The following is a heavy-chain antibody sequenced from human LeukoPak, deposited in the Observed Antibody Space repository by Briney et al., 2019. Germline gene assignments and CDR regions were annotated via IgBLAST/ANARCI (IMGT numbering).Heavy chain of an antibody. V-gene: IGHV3-23*01. J-gene: IGHJ4*02. D-gene: IGHD5-18*01. CDR3: AKHGDTAMWLDY. CDR1: VVTFSNYV. Sequence: GGSLRLSCAASVVTFSNYVMSWVRQAPGKGLEWVSGISGSGGSIYYADSVKGRFTISRDSSKNTLNLQMNSLKAEDTAVYYCAKHGDTAMWLDYWGQGTLVTVSS. CDR2: ISGSGGSI.